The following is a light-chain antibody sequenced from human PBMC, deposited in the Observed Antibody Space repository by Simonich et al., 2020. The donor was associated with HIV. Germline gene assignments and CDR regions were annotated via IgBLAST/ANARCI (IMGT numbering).Light chain of an antibody. Sequence: QSVLTQPPSVSGAPWQSVTISCTGSSSNIGAGYDVHWYQQLPGTAPKLLIYGNSNRPSGVPDRFSGSKSGTSTSLAITGLQAEDGADYYCQSYDSSLSGSVFGGGTKLTVL. CDR1: SSNIGAGYD. CDR3: QSYDSSLSGSV. V-gene: IGLV1-40*01. CDR2: GNS. J-gene: IGLJ2*01.